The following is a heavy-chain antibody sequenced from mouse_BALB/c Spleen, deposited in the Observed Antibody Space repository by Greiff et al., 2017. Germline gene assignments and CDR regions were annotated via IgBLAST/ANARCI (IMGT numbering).Heavy chain of an antibody. V-gene: IGHV14-3*02. Sequence: GQLQQSGAELVKPGASVKLSCTASGFNIKDTYMHWVKQRPEQGLEWIGRIDPANGNTKYDPKFQGKATITADTSSNTAYLQLSSLTSEDTAVYYCARDDGYPHYYAMDYWGQGTSVTVSS. J-gene: IGHJ4*01. CDR2: IDPANGNT. D-gene: IGHD2-3*01. CDR1: GFNIKDTY. CDR3: ARDDGYPHYYAMDY.